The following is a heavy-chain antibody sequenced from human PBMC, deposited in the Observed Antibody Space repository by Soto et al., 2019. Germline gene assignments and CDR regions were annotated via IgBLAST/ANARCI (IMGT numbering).Heavy chain of an antibody. CDR2: IYYSGST. Sequence: PSETLSLTCTVSGGSISSYYWSWIRQPPGKGLEWIGYIYYSGSTNYNPSLKSRVTISVDTSKNQFSLKLSSVTAADTAVYYCARRGGRYSGSLMLDYWGQGTLVTVSS. CDR3: ARRGGRYSGSLMLDY. D-gene: IGHD1-26*01. V-gene: IGHV4-59*01. CDR1: GGSISSYY. J-gene: IGHJ4*02.